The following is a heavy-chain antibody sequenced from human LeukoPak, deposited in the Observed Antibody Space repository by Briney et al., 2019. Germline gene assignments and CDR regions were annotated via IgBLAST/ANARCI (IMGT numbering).Heavy chain of an antibody. V-gene: IGHV3-30*03. Sequence: PGGSLRLSCAASGFTFSSYGMHWVRQAPGKGLEWVAVISYDGSNKYYADSVKGRFTISRDNSKNTLYLQMNSLRAEDTAVYYCAIGLTYYYDSSGYYWGQGTLVTVSS. CDR1: GFTFSSYG. CDR2: ISYDGSNK. CDR3: AIGLTYYYDSSGYY. D-gene: IGHD3-22*01. J-gene: IGHJ4*02.